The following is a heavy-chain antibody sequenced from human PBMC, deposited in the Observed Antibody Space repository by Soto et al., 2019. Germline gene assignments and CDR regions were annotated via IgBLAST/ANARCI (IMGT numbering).Heavy chain of an antibody. J-gene: IGHJ4*02. CDR1: GGSVIIGDHY. CDR3: AREPLT. V-gene: IGHV4-31*03. Sequence: SKTLSLTCTVSGGSVIIGDHYWSLIRQQPGKGLEWIGYMYYSGKTYYNPSLKSRVTISVDTSKNQFSLKLSSVTAADTAVYYCAREPLTWGQGTLVTVS. CDR2: MYYSGKT.